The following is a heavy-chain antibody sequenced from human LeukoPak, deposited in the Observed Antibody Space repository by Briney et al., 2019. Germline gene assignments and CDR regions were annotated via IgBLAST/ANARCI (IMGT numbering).Heavy chain of an antibody. J-gene: IGHJ4*02. CDR3: ARAEEPDSSGYTRCDY. V-gene: IGHV3-48*03. CDR1: GFTFSSYE. CDR2: ISSSGNHI. Sequence: GGSLRLSCAASGFTFSSYEMNWVRQAPGKGLEWVSYISSSGNHIYYANSVKGRFTISRDNATNSLYLQMNSLRADDTAVYYCARAEEPDSSGYTRCDYWGQGTLVTVPS. D-gene: IGHD3-22*01.